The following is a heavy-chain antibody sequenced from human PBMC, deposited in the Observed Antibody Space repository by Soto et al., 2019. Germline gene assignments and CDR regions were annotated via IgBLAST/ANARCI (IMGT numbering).Heavy chain of an antibody. CDR2: INPNSGGT. CDR1: GYTFTGYY. Sequence: ASVKVSCKASGYTFTGYYMHWVRQAPGQGLEWMGWINPNSGGTNYAQKFQGRVTMTRDTSISTAYMELSRLRSDDTAVYYCARSGHSGYPFFYGMDVWGQGTMVTVSS. V-gene: IGHV1-2*02. D-gene: IGHD5-12*01. J-gene: IGHJ6*02. CDR3: ARSGHSGYPFFYGMDV.